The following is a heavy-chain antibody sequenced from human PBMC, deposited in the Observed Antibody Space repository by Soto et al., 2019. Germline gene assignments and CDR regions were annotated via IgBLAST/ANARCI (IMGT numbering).Heavy chain of an antibody. Sequence: RRLSCAASGFTFGTYEMNWLRQAPGKGLEWVSYISSSGTTIYYADSVKGRFTISRDNARDSLYLQMNSLRAEDTAVYYCARASGSYSDYWGQGTLVTVSS. CDR2: ISSSGTTI. D-gene: IGHD1-26*01. J-gene: IGHJ4*02. CDR3: ARASGSYSDY. CDR1: GFTFGTYE. V-gene: IGHV3-48*03.